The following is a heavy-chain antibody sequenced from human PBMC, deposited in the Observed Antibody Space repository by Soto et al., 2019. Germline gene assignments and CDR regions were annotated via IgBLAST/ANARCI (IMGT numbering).Heavy chain of an antibody. CDR1: GFSFSTTG. CDR3: AKDLYSSDWFNFFDS. V-gene: IGHV3-30*18. CDR2: ISHDGGAV. Sequence: QVQLVESGGGVVQPGRSLRLSRAASGFSFSTTGMHWVRQAPGKGLEWVAMISHDGGAVHFADSVKGRFTISRDDSTNTLYLQMNSLRPEDTAVYYCAKDLYSSDWFNFFDSWGQGSLVTVSS. J-gene: IGHJ5*01. D-gene: IGHD6-19*01.